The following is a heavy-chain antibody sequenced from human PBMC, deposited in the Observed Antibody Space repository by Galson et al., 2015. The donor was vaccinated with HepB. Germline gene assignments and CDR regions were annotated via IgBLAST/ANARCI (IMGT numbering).Heavy chain of an antibody. V-gene: IGHV4-61*02. CDR2: IYTSGST. J-gene: IGHJ3*02. CDR1: GGSIRSGSYY. CDR3: ARDVGPAGTGAFDI. Sequence: LSLTCTVSGGSIRSGSYYWSWIRQPAGKGLEWIGRIYTSGSTNYNPSLKSRVTMSVDTSKNQFSLKLTSVTSADTAVYYCARDVGPAGTGAFDIWGQGTMITVSS. D-gene: IGHD6-19*01.